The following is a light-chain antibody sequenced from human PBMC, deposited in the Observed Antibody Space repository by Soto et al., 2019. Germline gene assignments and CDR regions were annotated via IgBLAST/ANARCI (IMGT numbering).Light chain of an antibody. V-gene: IGLV1-44*01. Sequence: QSVLTQPPSASGTPGQRVTISCSGSSSNIGSNTVNWYQQLPGTAPKLLIYSNDQRPSGVPDRFSGSKSGTSVSLAISGLQSEDEADYYCAAWDDSLSGWVIGGGTKVTVL. CDR3: AAWDDSLSGWV. CDR2: SND. CDR1: SSNIGSNT. J-gene: IGLJ3*02.